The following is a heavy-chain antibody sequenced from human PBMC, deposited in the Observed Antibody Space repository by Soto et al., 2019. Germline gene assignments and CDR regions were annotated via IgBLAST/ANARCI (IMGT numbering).Heavy chain of an antibody. J-gene: IGHJ6*02. Sequence: ASVKVSCKVSGYTLTELSMHWVRQAPGKGLEWMGGFDPEDGETIYAQKFQGRVTMTEDTSTDTAYMELSSLRSEDTAVYYCALGIAVAGPYYYGMDVWGQGTTVTVSS. V-gene: IGHV1-24*01. CDR3: ALGIAVAGPYYYGMDV. CDR1: GYTLTELS. CDR2: FDPEDGET. D-gene: IGHD6-19*01.